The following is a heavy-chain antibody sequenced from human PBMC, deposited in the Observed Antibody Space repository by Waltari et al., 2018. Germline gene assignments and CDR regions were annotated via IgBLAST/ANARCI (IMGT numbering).Heavy chain of an antibody. CDR1: GGSISRGSYY. CDR3: AREMNPRAPYFDL. Sequence: QVQLQESGPGLVRPSQTLSLTCTVSGGSISRGSYYWGWIRQSQGKGLEWIGYCHHSGGTFYNPSLESRVSIGVDTSKNQFSLKVSSVTAADTAVYYCAREMNPRAPYFDLWGQGALVTVSS. V-gene: IGHV4-31*03. J-gene: IGHJ4*02. CDR2: CHHSGGT.